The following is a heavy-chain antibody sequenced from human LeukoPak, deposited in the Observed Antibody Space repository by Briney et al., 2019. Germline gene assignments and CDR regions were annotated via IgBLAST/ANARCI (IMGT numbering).Heavy chain of an antibody. Sequence: GGSLRLSCAASGFTFSSYWMSWVRQAPGKGLEWVANMNRDGSEKNYVDSIKGRFTISRDNAANSLYLQMNSLRVEDTAVYYCARDGGIIRFGGRDVWGQGTTVIVS. V-gene: IGHV3-7*01. CDR3: ARDGGIIRFGGRDV. CDR1: GFTFSSYW. CDR2: MNRDGSEK. D-gene: IGHD3-16*01. J-gene: IGHJ6*02.